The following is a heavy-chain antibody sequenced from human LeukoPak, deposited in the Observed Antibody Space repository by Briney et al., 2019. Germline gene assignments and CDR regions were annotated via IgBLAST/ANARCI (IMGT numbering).Heavy chain of an antibody. CDR1: GGTFSSYA. D-gene: IGHD2-2*01. CDR3: AREVSDIVVVPAAIRAFDI. CDR2: IIPIFGTA. J-gene: IGHJ3*02. V-gene: IGHV1-69*13. Sequence: SVKVSCKASGGTFSSYAISWVRQAPGQGLEWMGGIIPIFGTANYAQKFQGRVTITADESTSTAYMELSSLRSEDTAVYYCAREVSDIVVVPAAIRAFDIWGQGTMVTVSS.